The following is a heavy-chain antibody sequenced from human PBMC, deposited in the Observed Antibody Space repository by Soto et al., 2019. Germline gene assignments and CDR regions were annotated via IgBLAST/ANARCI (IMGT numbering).Heavy chain of an antibody. CDR2: ISGSGGST. J-gene: IGHJ4*02. D-gene: IGHD3-22*01. Sequence: EVQLLESGGGLVQPGGSLRLSCAASGFTFSSYAMSWVRQAPGKWLEWVSAISGSGGSTYYADSVKGRFTISRDNSKNTLYLQMNSLRAEDTAVYYCAKDRPPDYYDSSGYYAYWGQGTLVTVSS. CDR1: GFTFSSYA. CDR3: AKDRPPDYYDSSGYYAY. V-gene: IGHV3-23*01.